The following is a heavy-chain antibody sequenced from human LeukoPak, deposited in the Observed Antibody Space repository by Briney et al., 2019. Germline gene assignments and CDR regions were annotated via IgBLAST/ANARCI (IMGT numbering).Heavy chain of an antibody. Sequence: ASVKVSCKASGYTFTSYYMHWVRQAPGQGLEWMGIINPSGGSTSYAQKFQGRVTMTRDTSTSTVYMELSSLRSEDTAVYYCARIRCSGGGCYKSPFDYWGQGTLVTVSS. CDR2: INPSGGST. D-gene: IGHD2-15*01. V-gene: IGHV1-46*01. CDR1: GYTFTSYY. J-gene: IGHJ4*02. CDR3: ARIRCSGGGCYKSPFDY.